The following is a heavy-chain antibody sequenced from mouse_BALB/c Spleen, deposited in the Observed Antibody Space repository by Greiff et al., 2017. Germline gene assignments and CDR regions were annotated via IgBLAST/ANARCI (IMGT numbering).Heavy chain of an antibody. CDR1: GFAFSSYD. CDR2: ISSGGGST. D-gene: IGHD1-1*01. CDR3: ARQGTTVYFDY. J-gene: IGHJ2*01. Sequence: EVQRVESGGGLVKPGGSLKLSCAASGFAFSSYDMSWVRQTPEKRLEWVAYISSGGGSTYYPDTVKGRFTISRDNAKNTLYLQMSSLKSEDTAMYYCARQGTTVYFDYWGQGTTLTVSS. V-gene: IGHV5-12-1*01.